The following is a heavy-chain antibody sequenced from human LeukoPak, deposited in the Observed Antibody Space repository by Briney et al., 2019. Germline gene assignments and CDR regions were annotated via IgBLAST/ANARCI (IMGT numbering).Heavy chain of an antibody. CDR1: GDSVSDNGVT. CDR2: TYYRSKWNT. V-gene: IGHV6-1*01. Sequence: SQTLSLTCAVSGDSVSDNGVTWNWLRQSPSRGLEWLGRTYYRSKWNTDYAPSVRGRIAVNADTSKNQFSLQLNSVTPEDTAVYYCATELHGAHLSRFDYWGQGTPVTVS. J-gene: IGHJ4*02. CDR3: ATELHGAHLSRFDY. D-gene: IGHD4/OR15-4a*01.